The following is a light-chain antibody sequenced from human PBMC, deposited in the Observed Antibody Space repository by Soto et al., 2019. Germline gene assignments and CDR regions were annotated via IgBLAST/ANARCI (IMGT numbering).Light chain of an antibody. CDR2: GAS. CDR1: QSVDSN. CDR3: QQYNDWPLT. V-gene: IGKV3D-15*01. J-gene: IGKJ4*01. Sequence: EIVMTQSPATLSVSPGDGATLSCRASQSVDSNLAWYQQKPGQTPRLLIYGASTRPTGIPARFSGGGSGTEFTLTISSLQSEDSAVYYCQQYNDWPLTFGGGTKVEIK.